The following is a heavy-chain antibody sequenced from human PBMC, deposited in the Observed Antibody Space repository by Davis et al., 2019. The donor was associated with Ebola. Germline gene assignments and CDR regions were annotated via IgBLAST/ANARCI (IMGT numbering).Heavy chain of an antibody. CDR3: ARDVVVPAAIRSYYMDV. D-gene: IGHD2-2*02. J-gene: IGHJ6*03. V-gene: IGHV3-11*06. CDR1: GFTFSDYY. Sequence: PGGSLRLSCAASGFTFSDYYMSWIRQAPGKGLEWVSYISSSSSYTNYADSVKGRFTISRDNAKNSLYLQMNSLRAEDTAVYYCARDVVVPAAIRSYYMDVWGKGTTVTVSS. CDR2: ISSSSSYT.